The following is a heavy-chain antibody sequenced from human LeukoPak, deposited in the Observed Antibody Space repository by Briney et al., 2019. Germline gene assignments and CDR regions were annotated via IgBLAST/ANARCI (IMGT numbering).Heavy chain of an antibody. CDR1: GGTFSSYA. D-gene: IGHD3-10*01. Sequence: ASVKVSCKASGGTFSSYAISWVRQAPGQGLEWMGRIIPILGIANYAQKYQGRVTITADKSTSTAYMELSSLRSEDTAVYYCARDRDRASMDVWGQGTTVTVSS. J-gene: IGHJ6*02. CDR3: ARDRDRASMDV. CDR2: IIPILGIA. V-gene: IGHV1-69*04.